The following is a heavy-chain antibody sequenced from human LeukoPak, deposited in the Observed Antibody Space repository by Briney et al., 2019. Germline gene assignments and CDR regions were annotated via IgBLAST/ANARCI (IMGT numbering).Heavy chain of an antibody. J-gene: IGHJ4*02. CDR3: AKDPYYNSESFPYYFDY. CDR1: GFTFSNYV. Sequence: GGSLRLSCAASGFTFSNYVINWVRQAPGKGLEWVSAISGSGGSTYYADSVKGRFTISRDNSKNTLYLQMHNLGAEDTAVYYCAKDPYYNSESFPYYFDYWGQGTLVTVSS. V-gene: IGHV3-23*01. D-gene: IGHD3-10*01. CDR2: ISGSGGST.